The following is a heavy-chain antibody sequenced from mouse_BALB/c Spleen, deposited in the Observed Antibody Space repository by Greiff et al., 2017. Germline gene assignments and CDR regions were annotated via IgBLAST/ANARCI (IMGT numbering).Heavy chain of an antibody. V-gene: IGHV3-2*02. CDR3: ARSPKDYAMDY. CDR1: GYSITSDYA. CDR2: ISYSGST. J-gene: IGHJ4*01. D-gene: IGHD6-5*01. Sequence: EVQLKESGPGLVKPSQSLSLTCTVTGYSITSDYAWNWIRQFPGNKLEWMGYISYSGSTSYNPSLKSRISITRDTSKNQFFLQLNSVTTEDTATYYCARSPKDYAMDYWGQGTSVTVSS.